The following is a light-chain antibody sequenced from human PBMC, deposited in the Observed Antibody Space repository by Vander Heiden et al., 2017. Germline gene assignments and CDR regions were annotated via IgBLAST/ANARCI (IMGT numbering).Light chain of an antibody. CDR1: ALPKEY. CDR2: GDT. V-gene: IGLV3-10*01. J-gene: IGLJ2*01. Sequence: SYELTQPLSVSVAPGQTARITCSGDALPKEYACWYQQKSGQAPALVIYGDTKRPSGIPERFSGSRSGTMATLTISGAQVEDEADYYCYSTDSSGNHRVFGGGTKLTVL. CDR3: YSTDSSGNHRV.